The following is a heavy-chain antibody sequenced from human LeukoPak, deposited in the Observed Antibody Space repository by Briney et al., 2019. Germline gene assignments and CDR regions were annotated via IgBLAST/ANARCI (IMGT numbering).Heavy chain of an antibody. V-gene: IGHV3-7*01. CDR3: ARDGFVGAADY. CDR2: INQDGSEK. D-gene: IGHD6-13*01. CDR1: GLAFSYYW. Sequence: GGSLRLSCAASGLAFSYYWMSWVRQAPGKGPEWVANINQDGSEKHYVDSVKGRFTISRDNAKNSLFLQMNSLRVEDTAVFSCARDGFVGAADYWGQGTLVTVSS. J-gene: IGHJ4*02.